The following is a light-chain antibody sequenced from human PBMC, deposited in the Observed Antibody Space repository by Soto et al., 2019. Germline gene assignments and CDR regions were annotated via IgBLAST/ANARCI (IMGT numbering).Light chain of an antibody. CDR1: SSNIVSNY. Sequence: QSVLTQPPSASGTPGQRVTISCSGSSSNIVSNYVFWYQQFPGTAPKLLIYRNNQRPSGVPDRFSGSKSGTSASLAISGLRSEDEADYYCAAWDDSLSGPVFGGGTKVTVL. V-gene: IGLV1-47*01. CDR2: RNN. CDR3: AAWDDSLSGPV. J-gene: IGLJ3*02.